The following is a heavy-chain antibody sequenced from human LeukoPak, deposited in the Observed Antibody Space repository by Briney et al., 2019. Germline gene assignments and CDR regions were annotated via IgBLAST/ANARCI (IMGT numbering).Heavy chain of an antibody. CDR1: GGSFSGYY. D-gene: IGHD3-3*01. CDR3: ARGISPYYDFWSGYYTGTDYFDY. V-gene: IGHV4-34*01. Sequence: SETLSLTCAVYGGSFSGYYWSWIRQPPGKGLEWIGEINHSGSTNYNPSLKSRVTISVDTSKNQFSLKLSSVTAADTAVYYCARGISPYYDFWSGYYTGTDYFDYWGQGTLVTVSS. CDR2: INHSGST. J-gene: IGHJ4*02.